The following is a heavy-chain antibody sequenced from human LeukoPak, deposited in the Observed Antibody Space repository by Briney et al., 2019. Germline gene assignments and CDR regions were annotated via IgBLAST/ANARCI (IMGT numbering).Heavy chain of an antibody. J-gene: IGHJ4*02. Sequence: SETLSLTCAVSGASVSSGGYSWSWIRQPPGKALEWIGSIYHGGSTYYSPSLKSRVTISVDRSKNQFSLKLSSVTAADTAVYYCAREAVIRGIDYWGQGTLVTVSS. D-gene: IGHD3-10*01. CDR2: IYHGGST. V-gene: IGHV4-30-2*01. CDR3: AREAVIRGIDY. CDR1: GASVSSGGYS.